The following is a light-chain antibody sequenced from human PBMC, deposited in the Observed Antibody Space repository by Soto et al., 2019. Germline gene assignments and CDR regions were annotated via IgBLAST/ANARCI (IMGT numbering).Light chain of an antibody. CDR3: AAWDDSLTGHFV. V-gene: IGLV1-47*01. J-gene: IGLJ1*01. Sequence: SVLTQAPSASGAPGQRVAISCSGSSSNIGNNFVYWYQQLPGTAPKLLIYRSNQRRSGVPDRFSGSKSGTSASLAISGLRSDDEADYYCAAWDDSLTGHFVFGAGTKVTVL. CDR2: RSN. CDR1: SSNIGNNF.